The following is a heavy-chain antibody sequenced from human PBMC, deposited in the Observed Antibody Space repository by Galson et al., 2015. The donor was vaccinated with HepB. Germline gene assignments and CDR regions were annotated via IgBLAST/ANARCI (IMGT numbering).Heavy chain of an antibody. Sequence: SLRLSCAASGFTFSSYSMNWVRQAPGKGLEWVSSISSSSSYIYYADSVKGRFTISRDNAKNSLYLQMNSLRAEDTAVYYCASDFLGGYSYGSYYYYGMDAWGQGTTVTVSS. CDR1: GFTFSSYS. CDR3: ASDFLGGYSYGSYYYYGMDA. D-gene: IGHD5-18*01. V-gene: IGHV3-21*01. CDR2: ISSSSSYI. J-gene: IGHJ6*02.